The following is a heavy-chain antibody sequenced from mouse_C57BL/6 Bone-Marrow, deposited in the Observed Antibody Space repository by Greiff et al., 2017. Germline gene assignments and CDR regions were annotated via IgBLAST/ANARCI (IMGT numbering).Heavy chain of an antibody. CDR1: GYTFTSYW. J-gene: IGHJ3*01. CDR3: ARRGGNEFAY. CDR2: IDPSDSET. D-gene: IGHD2-1*01. V-gene: IGHV1-52*01. Sequence: QVQLQQPGAELVRPGSSVKLSCKASGYTFTSYWMHWVKQRPRQGLEWIGNIDPSDSETHYNQKFKDKATLTVEKSSSTAYMQLSSLTSEDSAVYYCARRGGNEFAYWGQGTLVTVAA.